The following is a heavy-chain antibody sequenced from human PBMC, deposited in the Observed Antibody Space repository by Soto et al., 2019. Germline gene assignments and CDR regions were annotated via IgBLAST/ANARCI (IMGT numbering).Heavy chain of an antibody. CDR3: ARGAKTDDSSGYYYPLGFDY. CDR2: IIPIFGTA. CDR1: GGTFSSYA. Sequence: SVKVSCKASGGTFSSYAISWVRQAPGQGLEWMGGIIPIFGTANYAQKFQGRVTITADESTSTAYMELSSLRSEDTAVYYCARGAKTDDSSGYYYPLGFDYWGQGTLVTVSS. J-gene: IGHJ4*02. D-gene: IGHD3-22*01. V-gene: IGHV1-69*13.